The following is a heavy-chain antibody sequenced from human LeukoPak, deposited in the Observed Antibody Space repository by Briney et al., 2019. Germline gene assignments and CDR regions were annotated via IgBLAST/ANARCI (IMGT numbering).Heavy chain of an antibody. Sequence: SETLSLTCTVSGGSISSYYWSWIRQPPGKGLEWIGYINYSGSTNYNPSLKSRVTMSVDTSKNQFSLKLSSVTAADTAVYCCAREGRKDYVYFDHWGQGSLVTVSS. CDR2: INYSGST. CDR3: AREGRKDYVYFDH. D-gene: IGHD4-17*01. CDR1: GGSISSYY. V-gene: IGHV4-59*01. J-gene: IGHJ4*02.